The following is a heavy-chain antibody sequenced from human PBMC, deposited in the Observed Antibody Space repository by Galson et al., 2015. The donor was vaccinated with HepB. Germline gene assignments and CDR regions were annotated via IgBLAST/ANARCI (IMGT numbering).Heavy chain of an antibody. CDR2: IKSRADGGAT. V-gene: IGHV3-15*01. CDR1: GFAFIDAW. D-gene: IGHD6-6*01. CDR3: TRDFQIHTSSFGWVDAFDM. Sequence: SLRLSCAASGFAFIDAWMSWVRQVPGKGLEWVGRIKSRADGGATDYGAPVKGRFTISRDESKKTLYLQMSILKTEDTAVHYCTRDFQIHTSSFGWVDAFDMWGQGTMVTVSS. J-gene: IGHJ3*02.